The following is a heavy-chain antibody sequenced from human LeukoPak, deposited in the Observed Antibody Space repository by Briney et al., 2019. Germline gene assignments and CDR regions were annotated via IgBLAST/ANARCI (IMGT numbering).Heavy chain of an antibody. V-gene: IGHV3-30*18. CDR3: AKVGELELGDY. CDR2: ISYDGSNK. CDR1: GFSFNNYG. D-gene: IGHD1-7*01. Sequence: PPGKSLRLSCAASGFSFNNYGMNWVRQAPGKGLEWVAAISYDGSNKYYADSVKGRFTISRDNSKNTLYLQMNSLRAEDTAVYYCAKVGELELGDYWGQGTLVTVSS. J-gene: IGHJ4*02.